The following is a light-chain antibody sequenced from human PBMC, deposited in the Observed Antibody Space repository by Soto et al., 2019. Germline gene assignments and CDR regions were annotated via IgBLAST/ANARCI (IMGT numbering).Light chain of an antibody. CDR3: ASWNDRLKDYV. J-gene: IGLJ1*01. Sequence: QSVLTQPPSVSGTPGQRVIISCSGSRSNIGSNSVNWYQQLPGTAPKLLIYINDQRPSGVPDRFSGSTSGTSVSLAISGLQSEDEADYYCASWNDRLKDYVFGTGTKVTVL. CDR2: IND. V-gene: IGLV1-44*01. CDR1: RSNIGSNS.